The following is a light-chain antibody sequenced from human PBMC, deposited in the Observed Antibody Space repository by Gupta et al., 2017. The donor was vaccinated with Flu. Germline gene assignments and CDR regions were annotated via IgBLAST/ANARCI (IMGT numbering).Light chain of an antibody. V-gene: IGLV2-14*03. CDR1: TTDIGTYDH. CDR3: KSFASSIAYL. Sequence: SVTISCIGSTTDIGTYDHVAWYQQYPGKAPKLIIFDVNHRPSGVSDRFSGSKSGTTASLTISGLQPEDEADYYCKSFASSIAYLFGTGTQVTVL. J-gene: IGLJ1*01. CDR2: DVN.